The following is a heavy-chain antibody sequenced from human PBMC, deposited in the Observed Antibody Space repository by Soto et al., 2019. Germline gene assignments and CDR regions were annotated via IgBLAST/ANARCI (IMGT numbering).Heavy chain of an antibody. CDR2: VIPIIGEG. J-gene: IGHJ3*02. D-gene: IGHD1-1*01. CDR1: GGTFSSQT. CDR3: ARPAVNDLDADSSAFDI. V-gene: IGHV1-69*02. Sequence: QVQLVQSGAEVKEPGSSVKVSCKVSGGTFSSQTINWVRQVPGQGLEWMGSVIPIIGEGKYAQSFLGRVTITADRSPNTAARVRSSQISEDPSVYYCARPAVNDLDADSSAFDIWGQGTMVTVSS.